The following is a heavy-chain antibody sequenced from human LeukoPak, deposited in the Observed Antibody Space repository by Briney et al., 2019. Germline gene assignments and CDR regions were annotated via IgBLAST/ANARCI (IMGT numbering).Heavy chain of an antibody. J-gene: IGHJ4*02. CDR2: INPGDSDT. Sequence: GESLKISRQGPGYSFPKYWIGLERQMPGKGLEGMGIINPGDSDTRYSPSFQGKVTISADKSISTAYLQWSNLKASDTAMYYCARQTGGNGIDYWGQGTLVTVSS. D-gene: IGHD7-27*01. CDR1: GYSFPKYW. CDR3: ARQTGGNGIDY. V-gene: IGHV5-51*01.